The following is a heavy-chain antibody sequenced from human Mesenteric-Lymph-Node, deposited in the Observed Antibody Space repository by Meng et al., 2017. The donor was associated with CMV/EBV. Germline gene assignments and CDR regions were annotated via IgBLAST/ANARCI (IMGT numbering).Heavy chain of an antibody. V-gene: IGHV1-18*01. CDR2: VSTYSADR. J-gene: IGHJ4*01. CDR3: ARDRVGEPTFDY. Sequence: CQTSGYTFTGYGISWVRQAPGQGLEWMGWVSTYSADRNYVQKFQGRITMTTDTFTNTAYMELRSLKSDDTAVYYCARDRVGEPTFDYWGQGTLVTVSS. CDR1: GYTFTGYG. D-gene: IGHD1-26*01.